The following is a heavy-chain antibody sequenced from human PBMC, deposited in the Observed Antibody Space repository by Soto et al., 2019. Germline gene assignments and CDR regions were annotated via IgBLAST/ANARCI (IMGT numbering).Heavy chain of an antibody. CDR1: GFTFTSYG. J-gene: IGHJ4*02. Sequence: QAHLVESGGGVVQPGRSLRLSCAASGFTFTSYGMHWVRQAPGTRLEWVAVISYDGGLQHYADSVKGRFTISRDNSKNMVLLQMNSLRAEETAVDYCVSDRGYGHASVPYSWGQGTLVSVSS. V-gene: IGHV3-30*03. CDR2: ISYDGGLQ. D-gene: IGHD5-18*01. CDR3: VSDRGYGHASVPYS.